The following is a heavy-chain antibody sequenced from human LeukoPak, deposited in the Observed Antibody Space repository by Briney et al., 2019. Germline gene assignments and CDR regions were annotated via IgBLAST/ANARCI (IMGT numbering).Heavy chain of an antibody. J-gene: IGHJ4*02. CDR2: IYYSGST. CDR3: ARGLGWLQLDYFDF. Sequence: SETLSLTCTVSGGSISSGDNSWTWIRQHPGKGLEWIGCIYYSGSTYYNPSLKSRVIISADTSKNQFSLKLSSVTAADTAVYYCARGLGWLQLDYFDFWGQGTLVTVSS. D-gene: IGHD5-24*01. CDR1: GGSISSGDNS. V-gene: IGHV4-31*03.